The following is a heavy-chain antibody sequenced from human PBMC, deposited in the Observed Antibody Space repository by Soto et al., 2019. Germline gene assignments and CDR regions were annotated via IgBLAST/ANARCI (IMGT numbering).Heavy chain of an antibody. CDR2: ISGSGGST. D-gene: IGHD1-1*01. V-gene: IGHV3-23*01. CDR1: GFTFSSYA. J-gene: IGHJ4*02. CDR3: AKDMADWNDGDYFDY. Sequence: PGGSLRLSCAASGFTFSSYAMSWVRQAPGKGLEWVSAISGSGGSTYYADSVKGRFTISRDNSKNTLYLQMNSLRAEDTAVYYCAKDMADWNDGDYFDYWGQGTLVTVSS.